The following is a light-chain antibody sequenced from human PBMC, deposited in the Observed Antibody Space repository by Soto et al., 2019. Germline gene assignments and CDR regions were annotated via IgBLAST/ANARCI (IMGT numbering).Light chain of an antibody. CDR1: QSVSSY. Sequence: EIVLTQSPATLSLSPGERATLSCRASQSVSSYLAWYQQKPGQAPRLLIYDASNRATGIPARFSGSGSGTDFTLTISSLEPEDFAVYYCQQRSNWLTFGGGXKVDIK. CDR2: DAS. V-gene: IGKV3-11*01. CDR3: QQRSNWLT. J-gene: IGKJ4*01.